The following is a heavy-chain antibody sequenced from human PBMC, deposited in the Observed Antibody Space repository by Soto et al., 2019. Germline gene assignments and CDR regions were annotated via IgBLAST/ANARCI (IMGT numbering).Heavy chain of an antibody. V-gene: IGHV1-69*06. Sequence: QVQLVQSGAEVKKPGSSVKVSCKASGGTFSSYAISWVRQAPGQGLELMGGIIPIFGTATYAQKFQGRVTITADKSTSPAYMDLSSLRPDDSAVYYCARAEPRVVTATPHFDYWGQGTLVTVSS. D-gene: IGHD2-21*02. J-gene: IGHJ4*02. CDR3: ARAEPRVVTATPHFDY. CDR1: GGTFSSYA. CDR2: IIPIFGTA.